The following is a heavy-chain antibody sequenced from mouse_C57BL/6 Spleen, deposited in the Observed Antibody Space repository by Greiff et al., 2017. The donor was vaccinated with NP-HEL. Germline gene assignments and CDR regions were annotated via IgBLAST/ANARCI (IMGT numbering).Heavy chain of an antibody. V-gene: IGHV2-2*01. Sequence: QVQLQQSGPGLVQPSQRLSITCTVSGFSFTSYGVHWVRQSPGKGLEWLGVIWSGGSTDYNAAFISRLSISKDNSKSQVFFKMNSLQADDTAIYYCARYDYDEVYWYFDVWGTGTTVTVSS. J-gene: IGHJ1*03. D-gene: IGHD2-4*01. CDR3: ARYDYDEVYWYFDV. CDR1: GFSFTSYG. CDR2: IWSGGST.